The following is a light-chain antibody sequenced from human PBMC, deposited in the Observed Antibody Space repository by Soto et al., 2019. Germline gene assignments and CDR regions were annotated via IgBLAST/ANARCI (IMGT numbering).Light chain of an antibody. Sequence: ELVLTQSPGTLSLSPGERVTLSCRASQSVSSTYLAWYQQKPGQAPRLLIYGASSRATGIPDRFSGSGSGTDFTLTISSLEPEDFAVDSCQQYDNSLYTFGQGTKLQIK. V-gene: IGKV3-20*01. CDR1: QSVSSTY. CDR2: GAS. J-gene: IGKJ2*01. CDR3: QQYDNSLYT.